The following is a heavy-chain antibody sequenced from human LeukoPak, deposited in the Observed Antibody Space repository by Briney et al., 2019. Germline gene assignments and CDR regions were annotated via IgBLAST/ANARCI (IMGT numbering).Heavy chain of an antibody. CDR1: GGTFNSHI. J-gene: IGHJ5*02. CDR2: INPVVDIA. D-gene: IGHD5-12*01. V-gene: IGHV1-69*02. Sequence: SVKVSCKTSGGTFNSHIFSWVRQAPGQGLEWMGRINPVVDIANYAQKFQGRVTIPADKSPGTLYMELSGLGSEDTDIYYCARISLGYSGGMYNWFDPWGKGNLVTVSS. CDR3: ARISLGYSGGMYNWFDP.